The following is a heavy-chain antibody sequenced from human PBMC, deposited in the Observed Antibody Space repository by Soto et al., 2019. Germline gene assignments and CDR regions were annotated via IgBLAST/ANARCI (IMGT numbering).Heavy chain of an antibody. V-gene: IGHV4-59*01. CDR3: SRAAMGGSSWPFDF. J-gene: IGHJ4*02. Sequence: SETLSLTCTASGFSISDYHWRWVRQPPGKGLEWIGYVFYSGSTNYNPSLKSRVTISVDTSKNQFSLRLSSVTAADTAVYYCSRAAMGGSSWPFDFWGQGTLVTVSS. CDR2: VFYSGST. CDR1: GFSISDYH. D-gene: IGHD6-13*01.